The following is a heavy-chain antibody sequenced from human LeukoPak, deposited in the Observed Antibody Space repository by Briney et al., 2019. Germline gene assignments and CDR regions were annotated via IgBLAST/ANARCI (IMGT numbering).Heavy chain of an antibody. V-gene: IGHV3-23*01. Sequence: PGGSLRLSCAASGFTFSSYAMSWVRQAPGKGLEWVSAISGSGGSTYYADSVKGRFTISRDNSKNTLYLQMNSLRAEDTAVYYCARLNIDLPYYYYGMDVWGQGTTVTVSS. CDR3: ARLNIDLPYYYYGMDV. CDR2: ISGSGGST. J-gene: IGHJ6*02. CDR1: GFTFSSYA. D-gene: IGHD5-12*01.